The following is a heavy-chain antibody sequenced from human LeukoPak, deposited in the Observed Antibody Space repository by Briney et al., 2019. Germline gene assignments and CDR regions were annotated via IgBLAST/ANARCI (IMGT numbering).Heavy chain of an antibody. Sequence: GGSLRLSCAASGFTFSSYVMSWVRQAPGKGLEWVSAISGSGGSTYYADSVKGRFTISRDNSKNTLYLQMNSLRAEDTAVYYCAKGGWLQSDLDYWGQGTLVTVSS. V-gene: IGHV3-23*01. CDR2: ISGSGGST. D-gene: IGHD5-24*01. CDR3: AKGGWLQSDLDY. J-gene: IGHJ4*02. CDR1: GFTFSSYV.